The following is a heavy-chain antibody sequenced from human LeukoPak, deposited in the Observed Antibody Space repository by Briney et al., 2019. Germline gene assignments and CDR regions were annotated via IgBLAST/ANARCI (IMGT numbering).Heavy chain of an antibody. D-gene: IGHD2-2*02. V-gene: IGHV1-69*04. CDR2: IIPILGIA. Sequence: GASVKVSCKASGGTFSSYAISWVRQAPGQGLEWMGRIIPILGIANYAQKLQGRVTITADKSTSTAYMELSSLRSEDTAVYYCASSKPAAISLYYYYYYMDVWGKGTTVTVSS. CDR3: ASSKPAAISLYYYYYYMDV. CDR1: GGTFSSYA. J-gene: IGHJ6*03.